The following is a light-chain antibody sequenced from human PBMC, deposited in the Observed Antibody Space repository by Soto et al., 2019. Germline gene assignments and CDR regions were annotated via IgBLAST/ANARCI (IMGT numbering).Light chain of an antibody. Sequence: DIQLTQSPSFLSASVGDRVTLTCRASQDITSYLAWYQQKPGKAPKLLIYAAFTLQSGVPSRFSGSGSGTEFTLTISSLKPEDFATYYCQQVNSYPFTFGQGTRLEIK. J-gene: IGKJ5*01. CDR1: QDITSY. CDR3: QQVNSYPFT. V-gene: IGKV1-9*01. CDR2: AAF.